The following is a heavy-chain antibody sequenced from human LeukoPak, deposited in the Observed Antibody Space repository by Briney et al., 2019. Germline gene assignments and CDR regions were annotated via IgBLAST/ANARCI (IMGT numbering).Heavy chain of an antibody. D-gene: IGHD2-2*01. V-gene: IGHV3-20*04. CDR2: INWNGGST. CDR3: ARDPLGCSSTSCSHFDY. Sequence: GGSLGLSCAASGFTFDDYGMSWVRQAPGKGLEWVSGINWNGGSTGYADPVKGRFTISRDNAKNSLYLQMNSLRAEDTALYYCARDPLGCSSTSCSHFDYWGQGTLVTVSS. J-gene: IGHJ4*02. CDR1: GFTFDDYG.